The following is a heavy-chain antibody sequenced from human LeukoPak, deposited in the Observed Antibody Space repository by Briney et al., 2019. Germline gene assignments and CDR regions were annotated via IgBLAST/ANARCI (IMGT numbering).Heavy chain of an antibody. Sequence: ASETLSLTCTVSGGSVSSGSYYWSWIRQPPGKGLEWIGYIYYSGSTNYNPSLKSRVTISVDTSKNQFSLKLSSVTAADTAVYYCASAPLRWYFDLWGRGTLVTVSS. J-gene: IGHJ2*01. V-gene: IGHV4-61*01. CDR3: ASAPLRWYFDL. CDR2: IYYSGST. CDR1: GGSVSSGSYY.